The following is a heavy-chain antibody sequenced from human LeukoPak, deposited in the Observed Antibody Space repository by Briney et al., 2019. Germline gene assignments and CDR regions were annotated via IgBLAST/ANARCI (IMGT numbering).Heavy chain of an antibody. CDR2: ISRSGSTK. CDR1: GFTFSDYN. V-gene: IGHV3-11*01. CDR3: ARDSYGVVNYFDY. J-gene: IGHJ4*02. D-gene: IGHD3-3*01. Sequence: GGSLRLSCAASGFTFSDYNMRWIRQAPGKGLEWVSSISRSGSTKYYADSVKGRFTISRDNAKNSLFLQMNSLRAEDTAVYYCARDSYGVVNYFDYWGQGTLVTVSS.